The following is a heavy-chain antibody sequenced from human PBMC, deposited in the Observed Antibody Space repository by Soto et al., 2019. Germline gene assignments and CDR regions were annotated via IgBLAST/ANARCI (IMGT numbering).Heavy chain of an antibody. V-gene: IGHV4-31*03. CDR3: AASCVGCGGFNYYGMDV. Sequence: SETLSLTCTVSGGSISSGGYYWSWIRQHPGKGLEWIGYIYYSGSTYYNPSLKSRITISVDTSKNQFSLKLSSVTAADTAVYYCAASCVGCGGFNYYGMDVWGQGTTVTVSS. CDR1: GGSISSGGYY. D-gene: IGHD2-21*01. CDR2: IYYSGST. J-gene: IGHJ6*02.